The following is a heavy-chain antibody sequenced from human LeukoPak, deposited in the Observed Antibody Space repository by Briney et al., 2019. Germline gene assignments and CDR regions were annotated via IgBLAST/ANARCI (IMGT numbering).Heavy chain of an antibody. CDR1: GYTFTGYY. D-gene: IGHD2-8*01. Sequence: ASVKVSCKASGYTFTGYYMNWVRQAPGQGLEWMGWINPNSGGTNYAQKFQGRVTMTRDTSISTAYMELSRLRSDDTAVYYCARGWRYCTNGVCWRWFDPWGQGTLVTVSS. J-gene: IGHJ5*02. CDR3: ARGWRYCTNGVCWRWFDP. V-gene: IGHV1-2*02. CDR2: INPNSGGT.